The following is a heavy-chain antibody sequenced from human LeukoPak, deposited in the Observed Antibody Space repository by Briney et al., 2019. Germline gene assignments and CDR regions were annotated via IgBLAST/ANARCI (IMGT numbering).Heavy chain of an antibody. J-gene: IGHJ4*02. D-gene: IGHD2-21*02. CDR1: GYTFTGYY. Sequence: ASVKVSCKASGYTFTGYYVHWVRQAPGQGLEWMGRINPNSGDTNYAQKFQGRVTMTRDTSISTAYMELSRLRSDDTAVCYCARDYCGGDCFPDYWGQGTLVTVSS. CDR3: ARDYCGGDCFPDY. V-gene: IGHV1-2*06. CDR2: INPNSGDT.